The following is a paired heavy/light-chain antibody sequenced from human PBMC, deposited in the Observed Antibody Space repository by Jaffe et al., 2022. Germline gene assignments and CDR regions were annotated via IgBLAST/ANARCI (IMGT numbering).Light chain of an antibody. CDR3: QSYDSSNHWV. Sequence: NFMLTQPHSVSESPGKTVTISCTRSSGSIASNYVQWYQQRPGSSPTTVIYEDNQRPSGVPDRFSGSIDSSSNSASLTISGLKTEDEADYYCQSYDSSNHWVFGGGTKLTVL. CDR2: EDN. J-gene: IGLJ3*02. V-gene: IGLV6-57*01. CDR1: SGSIASNY.
Heavy chain of an antibody. CDR1: GFTLISSG. D-gene: IGHD6-13*01. Sequence: QVQLMESGGGVVQPGGSLRLSCAASGFTLISSGMHWVRQAPGKGLEWVAFIRYDGSNKYYADSVKGRFTISRDNSKNTLHLQMNSLRAEDTAVYYCAKSLGQQRRPWFDPWGQGTLVTVSS. J-gene: IGHJ5*02. CDR3: AKSLGQQRRPWFDP. V-gene: IGHV3-30*02. CDR2: IRYDGSNK.